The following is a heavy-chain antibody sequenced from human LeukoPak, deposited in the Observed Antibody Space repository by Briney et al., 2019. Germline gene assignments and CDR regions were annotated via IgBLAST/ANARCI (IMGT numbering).Heavy chain of an antibody. CDR1: GDXVSSNSAA. D-gene: IGHD5-12*01. CDR3: ARATTTWLRGLVTDY. V-gene: IGHV6-1*01. J-gene: IGHJ4*02. CDR2: TYYRSKWYN. Sequence: SQTLSLTCAISGDXVSSNSAAWNWIRQSPSRGLEWLGRTYYRSKWYNDYAVSVKSRITINPDTSKNQFSLQLNSVTPEDTAVYYCARATTTWLRGLVTDYWGQGTLVTVSS.